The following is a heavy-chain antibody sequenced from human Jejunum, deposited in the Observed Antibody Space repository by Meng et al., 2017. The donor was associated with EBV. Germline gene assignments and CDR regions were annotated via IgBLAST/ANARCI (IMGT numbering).Heavy chain of an antibody. CDR3: AKEEMRVGATRAFDY. CDR2: IGGDGVSP. J-gene: IGHJ4*02. V-gene: IGHV3-23*01. CDR1: GFTFSGSP. Sequence: VHLFAAGGGFIHPGGSLGLSCSASGFTFSGSPMSWVRQVPWKGLEWVSGIGGDGVSPYYADSVKGRFTISRDNSKNTLFRQLSSLRADDTAVYYCAKEEMRVGATRAFDYWGQGALVTVSS. D-gene: IGHD1-26*01.